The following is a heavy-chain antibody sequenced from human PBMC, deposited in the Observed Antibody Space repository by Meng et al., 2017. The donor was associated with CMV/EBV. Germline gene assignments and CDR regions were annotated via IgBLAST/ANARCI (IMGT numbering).Heavy chain of an antibody. CDR2: NNHRGST. Sequence: SFSGYYWSWIRQPPGKGLEWIGENNHRGSTNYNPSLKSRVNISVDTSKNQFSLKLSSVTAADTAVYYCARGRRRYRVNWGSSWMADYWGQGTLVTVSS. D-gene: IGHD7-27*01. CDR3: ARGRRRYRVNWGSSWMADY. V-gene: IGHV4-34*01. J-gene: IGHJ4*02. CDR1: SFSGYY.